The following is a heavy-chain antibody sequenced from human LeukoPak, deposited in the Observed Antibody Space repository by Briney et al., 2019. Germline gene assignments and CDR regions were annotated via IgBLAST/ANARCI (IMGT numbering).Heavy chain of an antibody. D-gene: IGHD3-10*01. CDR1: GCTFTAYY. CDR2: INPNSGGT. V-gene: IGHV1-2*02. CDR3: ARRKGLLWFGELFY. Sequence: GASVKVSCKASGCTFTAYYMHWVRQAPGQGLEWMGWINPNSGGTNYAQKFQGRVTMTRDTSISTAYMELSRLRSDDTAVYYCARRKGLLWFGELFYWGQETLVSVSS. J-gene: IGHJ4*02.